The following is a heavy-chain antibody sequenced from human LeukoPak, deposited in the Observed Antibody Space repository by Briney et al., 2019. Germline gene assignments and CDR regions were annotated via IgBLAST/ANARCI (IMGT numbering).Heavy chain of an antibody. CDR1: GGSISSSSYY. J-gene: IGHJ4*02. CDR3: ARPGIAAAGIDY. Sequence: SETLSLTCTVPGGSISSSSYYWGWIRQPPGKGLEWIGSIYYSGSTYYNPSLKSRVTISVDTSKNQFSLKLSSVTAADTAVYYCARPGIAAAGIDYWGQGTLVTVSS. CDR2: IYYSGST. D-gene: IGHD6-13*01. V-gene: IGHV4-39*01.